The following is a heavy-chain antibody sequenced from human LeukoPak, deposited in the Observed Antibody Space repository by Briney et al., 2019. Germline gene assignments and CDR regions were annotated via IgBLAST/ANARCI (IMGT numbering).Heavy chain of an antibody. CDR2: ISSSGSTI. V-gene: IGHV3-48*03. J-gene: IGHJ4*02. Sequence: GGSLRLSCAASGFTFSSYEMNWVRQAPGKGLEWVSYISSSGSTIYYADSVKGRFTISRDNAKNSLYLQMNSLRAEDTAVYYCAREGGSGLDPPYYFDYWGQGTLVTVSS. CDR3: AREGGSGLDPPYYFDY. CDR1: GFTFSSYE. D-gene: IGHD3-16*01.